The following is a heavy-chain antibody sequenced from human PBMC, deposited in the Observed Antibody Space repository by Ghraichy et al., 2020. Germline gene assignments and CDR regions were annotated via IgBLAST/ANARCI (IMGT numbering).Heavy chain of an antibody. CDR1: GGSFSGYY. Sequence: SETLSLTCAVYGGSFSGYYWSWIRQPPGKGLEWIGEINHSGSTNYNPSLKSRVTISVDTSKNQFSLKLSSVTAADTAVYYCARAEPLRFLEWLLVGFGMDVWGQGTTVTVSS. D-gene: IGHD3-3*01. J-gene: IGHJ6*02. CDR2: INHSGST. CDR3: ARAEPLRFLEWLLVGFGMDV. V-gene: IGHV4-34*01.